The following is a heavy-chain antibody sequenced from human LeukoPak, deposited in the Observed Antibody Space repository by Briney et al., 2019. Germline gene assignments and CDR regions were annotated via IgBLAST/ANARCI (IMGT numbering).Heavy chain of an antibody. V-gene: IGHV3-30*04. CDR3: ARESGIASAQGAFDF. CDR2: ISYDGSNK. Sequence: QPGGSLRLSCAASGFTFSSYAMSWVRQAPGKGLEWVAVISYDGSNKYYADSVKGRFTISRDNSKNTLYLQMNSLRAEDTAVYYCARESGIASAQGAFDFWGQGTMVTVSS. D-gene: IGHD6-13*01. CDR1: GFTFSSYA. J-gene: IGHJ3*01.